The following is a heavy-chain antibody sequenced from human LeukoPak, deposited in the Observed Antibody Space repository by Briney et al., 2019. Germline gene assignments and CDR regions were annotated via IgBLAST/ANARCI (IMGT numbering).Heavy chain of an antibody. CDR3: ARDGIVGAYYYYYGMDV. CDR2: IWYDGSNK. D-gene: IGHD1-26*01. Sequence: GGSLRLSCAASGFTFSSFGMHWVRQAPGKGLEWVAVIWYDGSNKYYADSVKGRFTISRDNSKNTLYLQMNSLRAEDTAVYYCARDGIVGAYYYYYGMDVWGQGTTVTVSS. V-gene: IGHV3-33*01. J-gene: IGHJ6*02. CDR1: GFTFSSFG.